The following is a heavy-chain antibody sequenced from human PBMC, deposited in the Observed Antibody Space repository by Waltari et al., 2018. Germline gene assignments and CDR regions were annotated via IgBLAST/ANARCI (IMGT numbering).Heavy chain of an antibody. J-gene: IGHJ3*02. V-gene: IGHV3-53*01. Sequence: EVQLVESGGGLMQPGGPLRLYCSASGFTSRSTHMSWLSPAPGKGLEWVSVIYSGGSTYYADSVKVRFTISRDNSKNTLYLQMNSLRAEDTAVYYCASTNTIFGVVHAFDIWGQGTMVTVSS. CDR2: IYSGGST. CDR1: GFTSRSTH. CDR3: ASTNTIFGVVHAFDI. D-gene: IGHD3-3*01.